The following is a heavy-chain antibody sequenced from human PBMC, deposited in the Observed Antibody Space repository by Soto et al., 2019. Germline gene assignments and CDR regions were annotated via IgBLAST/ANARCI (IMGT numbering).Heavy chain of an antibody. CDR1: GFTFSNAW. J-gene: IGHJ5*02. CDR2: IKSKTDGGTT. Sequence: EVQLVESGGGLVKPGGSLRLSCAASGFTFSNAWMSWVCQAPGKGLEWVGRIKSKTDGGTTDYAAPVKGRFTISRDDSKNTLYLQMNSLKTEDTAVYYCTTDNMVRGVNWFDPWGQGTLVTVSS. D-gene: IGHD3-10*01. V-gene: IGHV3-15*01. CDR3: TTDNMVRGVNWFDP.